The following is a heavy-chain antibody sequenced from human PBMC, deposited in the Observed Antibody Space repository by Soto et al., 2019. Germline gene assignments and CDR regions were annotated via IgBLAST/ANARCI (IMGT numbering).Heavy chain of an antibody. J-gene: IGHJ6*02. CDR1: GDTFKNCV. CDR3: AAELGFGKLSVV. Sequence: QVQVVQSGVEVSRPGSSVKVSCKASGDTFKNCVISWVRQAPGQGLEWMGGIIPLFGTTDFAQRFQGRLTMTTDASTTTAYMELSRLRSEDPATYSCAAELGFGKLSVVWGQGTTVIVSS. CDR2: IIPLFGTT. D-gene: IGHD3-10*01. V-gene: IGHV1-69*01.